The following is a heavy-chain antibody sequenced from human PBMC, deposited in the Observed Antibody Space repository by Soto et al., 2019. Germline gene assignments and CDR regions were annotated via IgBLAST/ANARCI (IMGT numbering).Heavy chain of an antibody. V-gene: IGHV3-23*01. CDR1: GFTFSSYA. D-gene: IGHD3-3*01. CDR3: AKSLRRLRFLEWLLFGHDAFDI. Sequence: EVQLLESGGGLVQPGGSLRLSCAASGFTFSSYAMSWVRQAPGKGLEWVSAISGSGGSTYYADSVKGRFTISRDNSMNTLYLQMNSLRDEDTDVYYCAKSLRRLRFLEWLLFGHDAFDIWGQGTMVTVSS. J-gene: IGHJ3*02. CDR2: ISGSGGST.